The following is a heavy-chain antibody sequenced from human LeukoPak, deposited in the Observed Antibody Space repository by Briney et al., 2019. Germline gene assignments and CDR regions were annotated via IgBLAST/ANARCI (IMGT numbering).Heavy chain of an antibody. Sequence: GGSLRLSCAASGFTFSSYNMNWVRQAPGKGLEWVSSITSDSSYVFYADSVKGRFTISRDNAENSLYLQMNSLRVEDTAVYYCARLQLQYYYYYYMDVWGKGTTVTVSS. CDR1: GFTFSSYN. D-gene: IGHD1-7*01. J-gene: IGHJ6*03. CDR2: ITSDSSYV. V-gene: IGHV3-21*01. CDR3: ARLQLQYYYYYYMDV.